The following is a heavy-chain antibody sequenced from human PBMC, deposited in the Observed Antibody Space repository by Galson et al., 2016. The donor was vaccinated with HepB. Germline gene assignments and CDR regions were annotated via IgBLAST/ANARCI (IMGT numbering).Heavy chain of an antibody. D-gene: IGHD1-26*01. Sequence: SLRLSCAASGFTFRNYWMSWVRQAPGKGLEWVSVITSGGSTYYAASVKGRFTISRDNSKNTLYVQMNNLGAEDTAVYYCAKEDNIAGATTINNWGQGTLVTVSS. CDR3: AKEDNIAGATTINN. V-gene: IGHV3-23*01. CDR1: GFTFRNYW. J-gene: IGHJ4*02. CDR2: ITSGGST.